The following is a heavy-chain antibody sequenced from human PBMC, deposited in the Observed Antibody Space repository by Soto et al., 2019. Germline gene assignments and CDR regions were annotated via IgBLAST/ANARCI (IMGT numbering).Heavy chain of an antibody. J-gene: IGHJ6*02. Sequence: EVQLVESGGGLVQPGGSLRLSCAASGFTFSSYWMSWVRQAPGKGLEWVANIKQDGSEKYYVDSVKGRFTISRDNAKNSLSLQMNSLRAEDTAVYYCARDPSVVVVAATPYYYYGMDVWGQGTTVTVSS. CDR3: ARDPSVVVVAATPYYYYGMDV. V-gene: IGHV3-7*01. CDR2: IKQDGSEK. CDR1: GFTFSSYW. D-gene: IGHD2-15*01.